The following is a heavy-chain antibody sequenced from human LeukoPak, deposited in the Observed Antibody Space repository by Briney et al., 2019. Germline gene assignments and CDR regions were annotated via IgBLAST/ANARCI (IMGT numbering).Heavy chain of an antibody. CDR2: IIPIFGTA. D-gene: IGHD6-13*01. Sequence: ASVKVSCKASGGTFSSYAISWVRQAPGQGLEWMGGIIPIFGTANYAQKFQGRVTITTDESTSTAYMELSSLKASDTAMYYCARQRRNGGIAASNDAFDIWGQGTMVTVSS. V-gene: IGHV1-69*05. CDR1: GGTFSSYA. J-gene: IGHJ3*02. CDR3: ARQRRNGGIAASNDAFDI.